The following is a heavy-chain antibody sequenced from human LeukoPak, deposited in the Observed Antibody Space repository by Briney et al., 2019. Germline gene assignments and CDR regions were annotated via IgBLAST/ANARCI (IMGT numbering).Heavy chain of an antibody. CDR2: ISGSGGST. Sequence: PGGSLRLSCAASGFIFSSYSMTWVRQAPGKGLEWVSEISGSGGSTYYADSVKGRFTISRDNSKNTLYLQMNSLRAEDTAVYYCAKGGHGDYWGQGTLVTVSS. V-gene: IGHV3-23*01. J-gene: IGHJ4*02. CDR1: GFIFSSYS. D-gene: IGHD5-24*01. CDR3: AKGGHGDY.